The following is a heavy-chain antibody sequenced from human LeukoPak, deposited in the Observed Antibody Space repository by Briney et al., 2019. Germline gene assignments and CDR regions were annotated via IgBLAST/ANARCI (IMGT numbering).Heavy chain of an antibody. CDR3: AKDRSALRFLDHIFDY. V-gene: IGHV3-23*01. CDR2: ISGSGGST. CDR1: GFTFNTYR. J-gene: IGHJ4*02. D-gene: IGHD3-3*01. Sequence: GGSLRLSCAASGFTFNTYRMNWVRQAPGKGLEWVSAISGSGGSTYYADSVKGRFTISRDNSKNTLYLQMNSLRAEDTAVYYCAKDRSALRFLDHIFDYWGQGTLVTVSP.